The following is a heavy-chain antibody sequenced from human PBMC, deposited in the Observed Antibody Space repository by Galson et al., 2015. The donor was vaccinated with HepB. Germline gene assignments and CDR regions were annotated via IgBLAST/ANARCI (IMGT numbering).Heavy chain of an antibody. CDR2: IGVNAGST. CDR3: AKGTTNIDY. V-gene: IGHV3-23*01. J-gene: IGHJ4*02. D-gene: IGHD1-1*01. Sequence: MTWVRQAPGKGLECVSAIGVNAGSTDYADSVKGRFTISRDNSKNMLYLQMNNLRAEDTAVYYCAKGTTNIDYWGQGTLVTVSS.